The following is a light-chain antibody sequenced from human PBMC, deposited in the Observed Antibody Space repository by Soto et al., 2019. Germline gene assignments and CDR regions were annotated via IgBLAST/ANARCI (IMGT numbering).Light chain of an antibody. CDR3: QHRSNWPPA. V-gene: IGKV3-11*01. Sequence: EVVLTQSPATLSLSPGERATLSCRASQSISSFLAWYQQKPGQVPRLLIYDTSNRATGIPARFSGSGSGTDFTLSISSLAPEDFAVYYCQHRSNWPPAFGQGPRLEIK. CDR2: DTS. CDR1: QSISSF. J-gene: IGKJ5*01.